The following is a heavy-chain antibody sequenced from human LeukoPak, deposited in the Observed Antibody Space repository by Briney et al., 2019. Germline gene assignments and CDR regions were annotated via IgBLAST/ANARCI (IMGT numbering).Heavy chain of an antibody. V-gene: IGHV1-18*01. CDR2: VSPYNGDT. D-gene: IGHD3-9*01. CDR3: AKDWHILTGRNCFDP. CDR1: GYTFNNYG. J-gene: IGHJ5*02. Sequence: ASVKVSCKASGYTFNNYGISWVRQAPGQGLEWMGWVSPYNGDTNYAQRFQGRVTMSTDPSTNTAYMELRSLRFDDTAIYYCAKDWHILTGRNCFDPWGQGTLVTVSS.